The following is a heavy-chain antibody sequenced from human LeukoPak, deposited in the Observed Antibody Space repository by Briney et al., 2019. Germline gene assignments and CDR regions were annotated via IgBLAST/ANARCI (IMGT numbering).Heavy chain of an antibody. D-gene: IGHD3-9*01. Sequence: ESGPTLVKPTQTLTVTCTFSGFSLTTSGLGVGWLRQPPGKALEWLALIYWDDDKRYSPFLENRLNITKDTSKNQVVLTLTNVDPVDTATYYCARRPGYDIVTGWGGGMDVWGKGTTVTVSS. CDR1: GFSLTTSGLG. V-gene: IGHV2-5*02. J-gene: IGHJ6*03. CDR3: ARRPGYDIVTGWGGGMDV. CDR2: IYWDDDK.